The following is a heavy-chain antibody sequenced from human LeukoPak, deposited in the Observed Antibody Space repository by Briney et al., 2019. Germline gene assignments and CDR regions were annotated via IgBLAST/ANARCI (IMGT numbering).Heavy chain of an antibody. J-gene: IGHJ4*02. V-gene: IGHV4-39*07. Sequence: SETLSLTCTVSGGSISSSSYYWGWIRQPPGKGLEWIGSIYHSGSTYYNPSLKSRVTISVDTSKNQFSLKLSSVTAADTAVYYCARDLGSGSYYDYWGQGTLVTVSS. CDR3: ARDLGSGSYYDY. CDR1: GGSISSSSYY. D-gene: IGHD3-10*02. CDR2: IYHSGST.